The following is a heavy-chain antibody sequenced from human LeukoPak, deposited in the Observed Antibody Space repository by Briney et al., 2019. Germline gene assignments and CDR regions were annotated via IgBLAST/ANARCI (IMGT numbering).Heavy chain of an antibody. Sequence: SETLSLTCTVSGYSISGGFYWGSIRQPPGKGLEWIGNVYHGGSSYYNPSLKSRVTISVDTSKNQFSLNLYSVTAADTAVYYCARAWELHDAFDIWGQGTMVTVSS. V-gene: IGHV4-38-2*02. CDR3: ARAWELHDAFDI. CDR1: GYSISGGFY. CDR2: VYHGGSS. D-gene: IGHD1-26*01. J-gene: IGHJ3*02.